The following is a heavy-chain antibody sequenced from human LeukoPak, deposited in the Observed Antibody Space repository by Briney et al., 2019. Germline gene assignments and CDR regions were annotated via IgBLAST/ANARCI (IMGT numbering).Heavy chain of an antibody. D-gene: IGHD3-3*01. CDR1: GGSISSSSYY. CDR2: IHHSGRT. V-gene: IGHV4-39*07. Sequence: SETLSLTCTVSGGSISSSSYYWGWIRQPPGKGLEWIGSIHHSGRTYYKSSLKSRVTISVDTSKNQSSLKLSSVTAADTAVYYCARAGLYYDAFDVWGQGTMVTVSS. J-gene: IGHJ3*01. CDR3: ARAGLYYDAFDV.